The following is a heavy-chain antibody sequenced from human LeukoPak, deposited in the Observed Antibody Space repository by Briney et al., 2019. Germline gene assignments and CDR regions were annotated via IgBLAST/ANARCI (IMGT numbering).Heavy chain of an antibody. D-gene: IGHD5-12*01. Sequence: GASVKVSFKASGYTFTGYHMHWVRQAPGQGLEWMGWINPNSGGTNYAQKFQGRVTMTRDTSISTAYMELSRLTSDDTAVYYCAGLSGYDPYYFDYWGQGTLVAVSS. CDR3: AGLSGYDPYYFDY. J-gene: IGHJ4*02. CDR1: GYTFTGYH. CDR2: INPNSGGT. V-gene: IGHV1-2*02.